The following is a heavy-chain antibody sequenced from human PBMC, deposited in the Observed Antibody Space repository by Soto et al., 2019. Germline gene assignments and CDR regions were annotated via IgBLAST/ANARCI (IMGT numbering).Heavy chain of an antibody. J-gene: IGHJ5*02. D-gene: IGHD2-21*01. CDR3: ARGGGGGLFDP. V-gene: IGHV3-11*06. CDR2: ISPRSTFR. Sequence: GVCLRLSLSTAGCSFSDSYISWIRQAPGKGLEWISYISPRSTFRDYADSVKGRFTISRDSVKNSLYLQMNNLTADDTGVYYCARGGGGGLFDPWGQGSVVTVSS. CDR1: GCSFSDSY.